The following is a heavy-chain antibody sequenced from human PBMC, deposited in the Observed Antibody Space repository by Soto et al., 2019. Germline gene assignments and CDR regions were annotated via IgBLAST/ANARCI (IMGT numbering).Heavy chain of an antibody. CDR3: AREAISIAAHGWFDH. D-gene: IGHD6-6*01. V-gene: IGHV3-48*02. CDR1: GFTFSSYS. Sequence: GGSLRLSCAASGFTFSSYSMNWVRQAPGKGLEWVSYISSSSSTIYYADSVKGRFTISRDNAKNSLYLQMNRLRDEDTAVYYCAREAISIAAHGWFDHWGQGTLVTVSS. CDR2: ISSSSSTI. J-gene: IGHJ5*02.